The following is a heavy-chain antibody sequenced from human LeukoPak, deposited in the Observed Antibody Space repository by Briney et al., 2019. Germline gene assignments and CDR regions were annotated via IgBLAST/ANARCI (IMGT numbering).Heavy chain of an antibody. J-gene: IGHJ3*02. CDR2: VYYTGGT. D-gene: IGHD6-19*01. V-gene: IGHV4-39*07. Sequence: SETLSLTCSVSGGSITSSSYYWAWIRQPPEKGLEWIGSVYYTGGTNYNPSLKSRVTISVDTSKNQFSLKLSSVTAADTAVYYCARSSGWQDAFDIWGQGTMVTVSS. CDR3: ARSSGWQDAFDI. CDR1: GGSITSSSYY.